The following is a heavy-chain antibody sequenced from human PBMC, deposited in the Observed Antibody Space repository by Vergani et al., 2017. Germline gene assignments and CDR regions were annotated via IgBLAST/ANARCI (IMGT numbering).Heavy chain of an antibody. CDR3: VRNPYCGGDCYSDAFDI. J-gene: IGHJ3*02. V-gene: IGHV4-59*01. D-gene: IGHD2-21*02. CDR1: GGSISSYY. CDR2: IYYSGST. Sequence: QVQLQESGPGLVKPSETLSLTCTVSGGSISSYYWSWIWQPPGKGLEWIGYIYYSGSTNYNPSLKSRVTISVDTAKNQFSLKLSSVTAADTAVYYCVRNPYCGGDCYSDAFDIWGQGTMVTVSS.